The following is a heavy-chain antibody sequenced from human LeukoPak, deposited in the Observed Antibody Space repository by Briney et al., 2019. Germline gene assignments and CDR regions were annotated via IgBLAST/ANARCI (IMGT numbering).Heavy chain of an antibody. CDR1: GFTFSSYG. J-gene: IGHJ5*02. CDR2: IWYDGSNK. D-gene: IGHD6-13*01. V-gene: IGHV3-33*06. Sequence: GRSLRLSCAASGFTFSSYGMHWVRQAPGKGLEWVAVIWYDGSNKYYADSVKGRFTISRDNSKNTLYLQMNSLRAEDTAVYYCAKDLIAAAGAHNWFDPWGQGALVTVSS. CDR3: AKDLIAAAGAHNWFDP.